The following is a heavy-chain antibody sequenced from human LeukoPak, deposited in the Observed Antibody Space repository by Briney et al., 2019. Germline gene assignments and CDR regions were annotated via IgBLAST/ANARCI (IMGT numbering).Heavy chain of an antibody. CDR1: GGSISSSSYY. J-gene: IGHJ3*02. CDR2: IYYSGST. CDR3: ARDPPDDAFDI. Sequence: PSETLSLTCTVSGGSISSSSYYWGWIRQPPGKGLEWIGYIYYSGSTNYNPSLKSRVTISVDTSKNQFSLKLSSVTAADTAVYYCARDPPDDAFDIWGQGTMVTVSS. V-gene: IGHV4-61*05.